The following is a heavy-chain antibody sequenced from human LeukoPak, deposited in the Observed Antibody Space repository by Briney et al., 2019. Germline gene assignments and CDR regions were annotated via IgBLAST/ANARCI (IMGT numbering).Heavy chain of an antibody. V-gene: IGHV3-74*01. J-gene: IGHJ4*02. CDR3: ARGSAKGGRGLQWLVQGVNDY. D-gene: IGHD6-19*01. CDR2: ITSDGRST. Sequence: PGGSLRLSCAPSVFTFSSYWMYWVRQAPGKGLMCVSRITSDGRSTSYADSVKGRFTISRDTAKNTLYLPVNSLRAEDTAVYYCARGSAKGGRGLQWLVQGVNDYWGQGTLVTVSS. CDR1: VFTFSSYW.